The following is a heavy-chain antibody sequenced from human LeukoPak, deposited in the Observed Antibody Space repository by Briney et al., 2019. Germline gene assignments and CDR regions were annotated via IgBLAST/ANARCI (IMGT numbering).Heavy chain of an antibody. CDR1: GFTFSNRA. D-gene: IGHD2-2*01. CDR2: ISSSRSDI. Sequence: PGGSLRLSCAASGFTFSNRAMSWVRQAPGKGLEWVSSISSSRSDIYYADSVKGRFTISRDNAKNSLYLQMNSLRAEDTAMYYCARGPIPFCSSTSCLGLWVYWGQGTLVTASS. J-gene: IGHJ4*02. CDR3: ARGPIPFCSSTSCLGLWVY. V-gene: IGHV3-21*01.